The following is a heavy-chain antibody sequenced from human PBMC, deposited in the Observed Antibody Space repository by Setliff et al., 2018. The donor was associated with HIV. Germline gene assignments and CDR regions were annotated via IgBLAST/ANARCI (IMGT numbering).Heavy chain of an antibody. CDR3: AKDISCTGGSCKNFDY. Sequence: PGGSLRLSCVASGITFSMYGMFWVRQAPGKGLEWVAVIWYDGSNKYYADSVKGRFTISRDNSKNTLYLQMNSLRAEDTAVYFCAKDISCTGGSCKNFDYWGQGTLVTVSS. D-gene: IGHD2-15*01. CDR1: GITFSMYG. J-gene: IGHJ4*02. V-gene: IGHV3-33*07. CDR2: IWYDGSNK.